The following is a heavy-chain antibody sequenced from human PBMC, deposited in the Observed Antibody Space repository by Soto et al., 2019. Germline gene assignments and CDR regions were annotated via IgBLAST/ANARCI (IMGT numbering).Heavy chain of an antibody. Sequence: PSETLSLTCTVSGGSISSSSYYWGWIRQPPGKGLEWIGSTYYSGSTYYNPSLKSRVTISADTSKNQFSLKLSSVTAADTAVYYCATYSSSWYVVYWGQGTLVTVSS. CDR1: GGSISSSSYY. J-gene: IGHJ4*02. V-gene: IGHV4-39*01. CDR3: ATYSSSWYVVY. CDR2: TYYSGST. D-gene: IGHD6-13*01.